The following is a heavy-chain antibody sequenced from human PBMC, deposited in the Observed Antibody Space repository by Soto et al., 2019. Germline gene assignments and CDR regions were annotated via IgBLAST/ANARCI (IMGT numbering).Heavy chain of an antibody. CDR1: GFTFNDAW. J-gene: IGHJ3*01. V-gene: IGHV3-15*01. CDR2: IKTIAGGGTT. Sequence: LRLSCAASGFTFNDAWMTWVRQGPGKGLEWVGRIKTIAGGGTTDYTAPVKGRFTISRDDSKNTVYLQMNSLKIEETAVYYCTTERLTGTNCYVKNAFDVWGQGTMVTVSS. CDR3: TTERLTGTNCYVKNAFDV. D-gene: IGHD1-1*01.